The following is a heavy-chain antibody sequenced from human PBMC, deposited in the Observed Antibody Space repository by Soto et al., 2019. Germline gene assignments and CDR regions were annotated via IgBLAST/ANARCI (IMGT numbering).Heavy chain of an antibody. J-gene: IGHJ6*02. D-gene: IGHD2-2*01. CDR3: AKDTKGCSSTSCYYYYHYGMDV. CDR2: ISSSSSYT. Sequence: LILSGAASGFPCSYYYMSLIRPAPGKGLEWVSYISSSSSYTNYADSVKGRFTISRDNAKNSLYLQMNSLRAEDTAVYYCAKDTKGCSSTSCYYYYHYGMDVWGQGTTVNLS. CDR1: GFPCSYYY. V-gene: IGHV3-11*06.